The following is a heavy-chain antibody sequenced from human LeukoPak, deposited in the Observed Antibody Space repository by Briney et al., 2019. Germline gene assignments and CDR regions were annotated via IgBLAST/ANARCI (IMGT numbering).Heavy chain of an antibody. J-gene: IGHJ5*02. CDR3: ARGTTVTPFGWSDP. V-gene: IGHV4-4*02. CDR1: GGSISSSNW. CDR2: IYHSGST. Sequence: SETLSLTCAVSGGSISSSNWWSWVRQPPGKGLEWIGEIYHSGSTNYNPSLKSRVTISVDKSKNQFSLKLSSVTAADTAVYYCARGTTVTPFGWSDPWGQGTLVTVSS. D-gene: IGHD4-17*01.